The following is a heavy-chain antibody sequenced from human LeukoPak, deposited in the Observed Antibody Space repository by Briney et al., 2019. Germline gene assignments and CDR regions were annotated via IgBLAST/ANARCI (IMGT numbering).Heavy chain of an antibody. D-gene: IGHD2-15*01. Sequence: PGGSLRLSCAASGFTFSSYAMSWVRQAPGKGLEWVSAISGSGGSTYYTDSVKGRFTISRDNSKNTLYLQMNSLRAEDTAVYYCAKGCSGGSCYSGFNYFDYWGQGTLVTVSP. CDR3: AKGCSGGSCYSGFNYFDY. CDR2: ISGSGGST. V-gene: IGHV3-23*01. CDR1: GFTFSSYA. J-gene: IGHJ4*02.